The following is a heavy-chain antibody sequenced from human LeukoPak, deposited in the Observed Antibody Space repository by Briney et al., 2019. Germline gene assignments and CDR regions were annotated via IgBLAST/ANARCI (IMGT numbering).Heavy chain of an antibody. D-gene: IGHD3-16*02. CDR3: SKNPYTDGSHWFDP. J-gene: IGHJ5*02. V-gene: IGHV3-23*01. CDR2: VSANGINT. CDR1: RFSLSSHA. Sequence: GGSLRLSCAPSRFSLSSHAMSWVRQAPGKGRECVSTVSANGINTYYADSVKGRFTVSRDNSRNTLYLQMNSLRAEDTAVYYCSKNPYTDGSHWFDPWGQGTLVTVSS.